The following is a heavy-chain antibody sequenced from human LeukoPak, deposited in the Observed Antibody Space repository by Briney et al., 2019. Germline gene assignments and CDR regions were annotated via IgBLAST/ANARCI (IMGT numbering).Heavy chain of an antibody. V-gene: IGHV3-48*02. J-gene: IGHJ4*02. CDR3: VAGTELVY. D-gene: IGHD6-19*01. Sequence: GGSLRLSCAASGFTVSSNYMSWVRQAPGKGLEWISYISSTTTITYYADSVKGRFTISRDNAKNSLYLQMNSLRDEATAVYYCVAGTELVYWGQGTLVTVSS. CDR2: ISSTTTIT. CDR1: GFTVSSNY.